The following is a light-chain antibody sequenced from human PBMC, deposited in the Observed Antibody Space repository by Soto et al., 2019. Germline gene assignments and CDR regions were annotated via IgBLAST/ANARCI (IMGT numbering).Light chain of an antibody. CDR2: NTN. CDR1: SGPVFTSSY. Sequence: QTVETQEPSFSVSPGGTVTLTCGLSSGPVFTSSYPNWYQQTPGQAPRTLIFNTNTRSSGVPDRFSGSILGDKAALTITGAQADDDSYYYCLLYLGGGIGVFGGGTKLTVL. J-gene: IGLJ3*02. V-gene: IGLV8-61*01. CDR3: LLYLGGGIGV.